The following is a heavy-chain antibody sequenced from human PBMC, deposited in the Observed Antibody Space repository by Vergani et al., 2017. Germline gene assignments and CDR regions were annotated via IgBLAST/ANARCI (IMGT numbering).Heavy chain of an antibody. CDR3: ARTQWLPIDYFDY. J-gene: IGHJ4*02. V-gene: IGHV1-18*04. CDR1: GYTFTSYG. D-gene: IGHD6-19*01. Sequence: QVQLVQSGAEVKKPGASVTVSCKASGYTFTSYGISWVRQAPGKGLEWMGWISAYNGNTNYAQKPQGRVTMTTETSTSTAYMDLRSLSSDDTAVYYCARTQWLPIDYFDYWGQGTLVTVSS. CDR2: ISAYNGNT.